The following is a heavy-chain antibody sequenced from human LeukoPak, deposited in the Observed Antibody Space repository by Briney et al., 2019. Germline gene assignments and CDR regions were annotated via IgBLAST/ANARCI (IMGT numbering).Heavy chain of an antibody. V-gene: IGHV3-11*05. J-gene: IGHJ3*02. Sequence: GGSLRLSCAASGFTFSDYYMSGIRQAPGKGLEWVSYISSSSSYTNYADSVKGRFTISRDNAKNSLYLQMNSLRAEDTAVYYCARVRKYSSGWYDAFDIWGQGTMVTVSS. CDR3: ARVRKYSSGWYDAFDI. D-gene: IGHD6-19*01. CDR2: ISSSSSYT. CDR1: GFTFSDYY.